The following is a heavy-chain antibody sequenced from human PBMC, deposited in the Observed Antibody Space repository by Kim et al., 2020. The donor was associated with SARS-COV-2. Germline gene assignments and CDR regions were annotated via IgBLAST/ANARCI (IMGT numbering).Heavy chain of an antibody. J-gene: IGHJ4*02. CDR3: ARDAPFGGSSPSDVDY. D-gene: IGHD6-6*01. Sequence: SVKGRFSISRDNSKNTLYLQMNSLRAEDTAVYYCARDAPFGGSSPSDVDYWGQGTLVTVSS. V-gene: IGHV3-30*07.